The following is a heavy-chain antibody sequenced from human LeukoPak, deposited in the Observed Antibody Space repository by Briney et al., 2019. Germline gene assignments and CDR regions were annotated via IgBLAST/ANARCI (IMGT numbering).Heavy chain of an antibody. CDR3: ARQYYYDSSAYYFPDY. Sequence: GESLKVSCKGSGYSFTNNWIGWVRQMPGKGLEWMGIIYPGDSDTRYSPSFQGQVPISADKSISTAYLQWSSLKASDTAMYYWARQYYYDSSAYYFPDYWGQGTLVTVSS. J-gene: IGHJ4*02. V-gene: IGHV5-51*01. CDR1: GYSFTNNW. D-gene: IGHD3-22*01. CDR2: IYPGDSDT.